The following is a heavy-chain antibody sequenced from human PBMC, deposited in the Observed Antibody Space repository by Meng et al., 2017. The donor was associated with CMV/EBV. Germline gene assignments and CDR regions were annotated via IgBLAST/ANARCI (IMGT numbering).Heavy chain of an antibody. Sequence: SLMISCAASGFTFSRFGLHWVRQAPGKGLEWVSYIFFDGNKTYYADSVRGRFTILRDVSGTTLYLQMNSLRAEDAAVYYCAKDYYYYAMDVWGLGSTVTVSS. CDR1: GFTFSRFG. V-gene: IGHV3-30*02. J-gene: IGHJ6*02. CDR3: AKDYYYYAMDV. CDR2: IFFDGNKT.